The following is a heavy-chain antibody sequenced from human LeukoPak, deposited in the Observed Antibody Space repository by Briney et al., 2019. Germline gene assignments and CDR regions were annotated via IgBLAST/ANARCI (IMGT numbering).Heavy chain of an antibody. Sequence: PGGSLRLSCAASGFTFSSYSMNWVRQAPGKGLEWVSSISSSSSYIYYADSVKGRFTISRDNAKNSLYLQMNSLRAEDTAVYYCARFVGQLVARGPLDYWGLGTLATVSS. CDR2: ISSSSSYI. CDR1: GFTFSSYS. CDR3: ARFVGQLVARGPLDY. J-gene: IGHJ4*02. D-gene: IGHD6-6*01. V-gene: IGHV3-21*01.